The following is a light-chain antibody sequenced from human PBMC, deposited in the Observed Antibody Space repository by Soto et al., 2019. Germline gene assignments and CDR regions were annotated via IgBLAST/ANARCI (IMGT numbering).Light chain of an antibody. V-gene: IGKV3D-15*01. CDR1: QSVSSN. CDR2: GVY. Sequence: EIVMTQSPTILSVSPGERATLSCRASQSVSSNLAWYQQKPGQPPRLLMYGVYTRAPGTPARFSGSGSGTEFTLTISSLEPEDFAVYYCQQRSNWPPITFGQGTRLEIK. J-gene: IGKJ5*01. CDR3: QQRSNWPPIT.